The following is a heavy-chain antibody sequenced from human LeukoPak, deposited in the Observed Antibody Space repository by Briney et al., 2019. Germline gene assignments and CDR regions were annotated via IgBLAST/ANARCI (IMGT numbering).Heavy chain of an antibody. J-gene: IGHJ4*02. CDR1: GGSFSGYY. V-gene: IGHV4-34*01. Sequence: PSETLSLTCAVYGGSFSGYYWSWIRQPPGKGLEWIGEINHSGSTNYNPSLKSRVTISVDTSKNQFSLKLSSVTAADTAVYYCARAGYGSSWYSDYWGQGTLVTVSS. D-gene: IGHD6-13*01. CDR3: ARAGYGSSWYSDY. CDR2: INHSGST.